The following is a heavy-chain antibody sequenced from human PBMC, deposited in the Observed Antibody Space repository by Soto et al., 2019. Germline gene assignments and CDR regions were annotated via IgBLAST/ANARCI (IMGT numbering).Heavy chain of an antibody. V-gene: IGHV3-21*01. D-gene: IGHD3-22*01. J-gene: IGHJ4*02. CDR1: GFTFSSYS. Sequence: EVQLVESGGGLVKPGGSLRLSCAASGFTFSSYSMNWVRQAPGKGLEWVSSISSSSSYIYYADSVKGRFTISRDNAKNSLYLQMNSLRAEDTAVYYCARDHYSSGTRPVDYWGQGTLVTVSS. CDR2: ISSSSSYI. CDR3: ARDHYSSGTRPVDY.